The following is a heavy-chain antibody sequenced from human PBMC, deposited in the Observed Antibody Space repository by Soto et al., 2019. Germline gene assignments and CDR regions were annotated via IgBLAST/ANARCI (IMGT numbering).Heavy chain of an antibody. CDR2: INPSGGST. CDR1: GYTSTSYY. V-gene: IGHV1-46*03. J-gene: IGHJ6*02. Sequence: ASVKVSCKASGYTSTSYYMHWVRQAPGQGLEWMGIINPSGGSTSYAQKFQGRVTMTRDTSTSTVYMELSSLRSEDTAVYYCARAPRRVGYYYYGMDVWGQGTTVTVSS. CDR3: ARAPRRVGYYYYGMDV.